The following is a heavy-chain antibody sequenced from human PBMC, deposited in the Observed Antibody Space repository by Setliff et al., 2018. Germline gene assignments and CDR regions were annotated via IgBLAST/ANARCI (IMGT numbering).Heavy chain of an antibody. J-gene: IGHJ6*03. V-gene: IGHV4-61*08. CDR1: SSGDYY. CDR2: IAYSGSA. D-gene: IGHD6-19*01. CDR3: AREQWLDPPGYYYMDV. Sequence: SSGDYYWSWIRQSPGKGLEWIGYIAYSGSANYNPSLKSRVTMSIDTSKNQFSLKLNSVTAADMAVYYCAREQWLDPPGYYYMDVWAKGTTVTVSS.